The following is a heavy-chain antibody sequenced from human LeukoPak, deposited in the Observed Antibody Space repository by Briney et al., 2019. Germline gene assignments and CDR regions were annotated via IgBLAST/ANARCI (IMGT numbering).Heavy chain of an antibody. CDR3: ARVGYYGSGSYYYYYGVDV. J-gene: IGHJ6*02. CDR2: INPNSGGT. D-gene: IGHD3-10*01. CDR1: GYTFTGYY. V-gene: IGHV1-2*02. Sequence: ASVKVSCKASGYTFTGYYMHWVRQAPGQGLEWMGWINPNSGGTNYAQKFQGRVTMTRDTSISTAYMELSRLRSDVTAVYYCARVGYYGSGSYYYYYGVDVWGQGTTVTVSS.